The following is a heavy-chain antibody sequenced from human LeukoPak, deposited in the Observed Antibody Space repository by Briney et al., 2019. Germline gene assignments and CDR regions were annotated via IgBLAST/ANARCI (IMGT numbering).Heavy chain of an antibody. CDR3: ARENTDYYYGMDV. J-gene: IGHJ6*02. CDR1: GFTFSIYA. CDR2: ISGSGGST. V-gene: IGHV3-23*01. Sequence: GGSLRLSCAASGFTFSIYAMSWVRQAPGKGLEWVSAISGSGGSTYYADSVKGRFTISRDNSKNTLYLQMNSLRAEDTAVYYCARENTDYYYGMDVWGQGTTVTVSS. D-gene: IGHD1/OR15-1a*01.